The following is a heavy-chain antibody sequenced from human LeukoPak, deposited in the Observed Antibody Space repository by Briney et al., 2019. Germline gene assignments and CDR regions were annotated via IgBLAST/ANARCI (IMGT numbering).Heavy chain of an antibody. CDR2: INHSGST. CDR1: GGSFSGYY. Sequence: PSETLSLTCAVYGGSFSGYYWSWIRQPPGKGLEWIGEINHSGSTNYNPSLKSRVTISVDTSKNQFSLKLSSVTAADTAVYYCARDIDGIVGASTSTFDIWGQGTMVTVSS. CDR3: ARDIDGIVGASTSTFDI. D-gene: IGHD1-26*01. V-gene: IGHV4-34*01. J-gene: IGHJ3*02.